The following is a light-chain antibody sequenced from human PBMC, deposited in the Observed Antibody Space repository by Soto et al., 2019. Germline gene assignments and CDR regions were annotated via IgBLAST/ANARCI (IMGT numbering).Light chain of an antibody. CDR2: DAS. V-gene: IGKV1-5*01. CDR3: QQYNSYPWT. Sequence: DIQMTQSPSTLSASLGDRVTITCRASQSISGWLAWYQQKPGKAPKLLRYDASSLQSGVPSRFSGSGSGIEFTLTITSLQPDDFATYYCQQYNSYPWTFGQGTKVDIK. J-gene: IGKJ1*01. CDR1: QSISGW.